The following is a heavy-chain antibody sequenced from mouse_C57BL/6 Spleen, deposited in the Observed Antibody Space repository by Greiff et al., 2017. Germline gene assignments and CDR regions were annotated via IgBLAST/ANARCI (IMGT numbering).Heavy chain of an antibody. CDR1: GYTFTSYW. CDR3: ARMENYYGSSYGYFDV. V-gene: IGHV1-50*01. CDR2: LDPSDSYT. J-gene: IGHJ1*03. D-gene: IGHD1-1*01. Sequence: QVQLQQPGAELVKPGASVKLSCKASGYTFTSYWMQWVKQRPGQGLEWIGELDPSDSYTNYNQKFKGKATLTVDTSSSTAYMQLSSLTSEDSAVYYCARMENYYGSSYGYFDVWGTGTTVTVSS.